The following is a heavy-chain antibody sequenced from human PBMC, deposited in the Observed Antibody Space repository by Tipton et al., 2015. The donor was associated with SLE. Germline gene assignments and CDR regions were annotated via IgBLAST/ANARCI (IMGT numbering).Heavy chain of an antibody. Sequence: TLSLTCAVSGGSISSSNWWTWVRQPPGKGLEWIGQIYHSGTTNYNPSLESRVTISVDKSKKQFSLTLSSVTAADTAVYYCARLNDATAIASFDYWGQGNLVTVSS. V-gene: IGHV4-4*02. D-gene: IGHD2-21*02. CDR3: ARLNDATAIASFDY. J-gene: IGHJ4*02. CDR1: GGSISSSNW. CDR2: IYHSGTT.